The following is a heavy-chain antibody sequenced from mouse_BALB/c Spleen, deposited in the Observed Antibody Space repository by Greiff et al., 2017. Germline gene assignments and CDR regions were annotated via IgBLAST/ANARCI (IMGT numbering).Heavy chain of an antibody. J-gene: IGHJ3*01. CDR2: INPSNGRT. CDR1: GYTFTSYW. D-gene: IGHD2-14*01. Sequence: QVQLQQPGAELVKPGASVKLSCKASGYTFTSYWMHWVKQRPGQGLAWIGEINPSNGRTNYNEKFKSKATLTVDKSSSTAYMQLSSLTSEDSAVYYCASGVRFAYWGQGTLVTVSA. V-gene: IGHV1S81*02. CDR3: ASGVRFAY.